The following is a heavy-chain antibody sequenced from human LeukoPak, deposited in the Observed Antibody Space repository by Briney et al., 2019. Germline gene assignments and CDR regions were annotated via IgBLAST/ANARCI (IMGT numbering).Heavy chain of an antibody. V-gene: IGHV3-74*01. D-gene: IGHD3-3*01. Sequence: GGSLRLSCAASGSTFTSYWMHWVRQAPGKGLVWVSYISSDGTGTNYADSVKGRFTISRDNAKNTVYLQMNSLRAEDTAVYYCTKDFFGIDYWGQGTLVTVSS. CDR3: TKDFFGIDY. J-gene: IGHJ4*02. CDR1: GSTFTSYW. CDR2: ISSDGTGT.